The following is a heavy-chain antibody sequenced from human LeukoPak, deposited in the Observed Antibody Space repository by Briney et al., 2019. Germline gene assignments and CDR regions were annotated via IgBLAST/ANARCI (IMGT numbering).Heavy chain of an antibody. CDR2: IYSGGST. J-gene: IGHJ4*02. Sequence: GGSLRLSCAASGFTVSSNYMSWVRQAPGKGLEWVSVIYSGGSTCYADSVKGRFTISRDNSKNTLYLQMNSLRAEDTAVYYCARVARYCSSTSCPDYWGQGTLVTVSS. CDR1: GFTVSSNY. D-gene: IGHD2-2*01. V-gene: IGHV3-66*01. CDR3: ARVARYCSSTSCPDY.